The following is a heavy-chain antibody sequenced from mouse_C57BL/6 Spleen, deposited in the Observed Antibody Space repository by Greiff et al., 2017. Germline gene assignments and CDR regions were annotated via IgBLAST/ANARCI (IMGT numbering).Heavy chain of an antibody. CDR1: GFTFTDYY. CDR2: IRNKANGYTT. Sequence: EVHLVESGGGLVQPGGSLSLSCAASGFTFTDYYMSWVRQPPGKALEWLGFIRNKANGYTTEYSASVKGRFTISRDNSQSILYLQMNALRAEDSATYYCARSRFITTVLDYWGQGTSVTVSS. D-gene: IGHD1-1*01. J-gene: IGHJ4*01. V-gene: IGHV7-3*01. CDR3: ARSRFITTVLDY.